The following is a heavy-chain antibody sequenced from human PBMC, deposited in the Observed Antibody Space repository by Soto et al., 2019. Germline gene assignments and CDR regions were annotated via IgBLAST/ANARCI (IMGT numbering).Heavy chain of an antibody. J-gene: IGHJ6*02. Sequence: QVQLVESGGGVVQPGRSLRLSCAASGFTFSSYGMHWVRQAPGKGLEWVAVIWYDGSNKYYADSVKGRFTISRDNSKNKLYLQRNSLRAEDTAVYYCARDRGPDCISTGCGSYGMDVWGQGTTVTVSS. CDR3: ARDRGPDCISTGCGSYGMDV. V-gene: IGHV3-33*01. D-gene: IGHD2-2*01. CDR2: IWYDGSNK. CDR1: GFTFSSYG.